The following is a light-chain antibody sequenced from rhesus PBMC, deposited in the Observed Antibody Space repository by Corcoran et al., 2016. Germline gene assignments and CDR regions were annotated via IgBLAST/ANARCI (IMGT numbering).Light chain of an antibody. CDR3: LQHSNWLT. CDR1: QSVSSS. Sequence: EIVMTQSPATLSLSPGERATLSCRASQSVSSSFAWYQQKPGRAPRHLIHGASRRATGIPDRFRSGGSGKDFPLTISSLEPEEVAVYYCLQHSNWLTFGGGTKVELK. J-gene: IGKJ4*01. CDR2: GAS. V-gene: IGKV3-24*01.